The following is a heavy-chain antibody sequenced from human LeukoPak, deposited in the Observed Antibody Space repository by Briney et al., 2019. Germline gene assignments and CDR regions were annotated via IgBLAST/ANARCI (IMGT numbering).Heavy chain of an antibody. CDR2: ISAYNGNT. CDR3: ARVSDDFWSGYSVY. CDR1: GYTFTSYG. Sequence: GASVKVSCKASGYTFTSYGISWVRQAPGQGLEWMGWISAYNGNTNYAQKLQGRVTVTTDTSTSTAYMELRSLRSDDTAVYYCARVSDDFWSGYSVYWGQGTLVTVSS. J-gene: IGHJ4*02. D-gene: IGHD3-3*01. V-gene: IGHV1-18*01.